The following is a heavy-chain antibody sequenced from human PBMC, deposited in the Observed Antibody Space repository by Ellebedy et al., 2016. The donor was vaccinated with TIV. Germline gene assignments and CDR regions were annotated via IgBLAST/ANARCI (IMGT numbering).Heavy chain of an antibody. D-gene: IGHD3-10*01. J-gene: IGHJ4*02. CDR2: IYAGDSET. V-gene: IGHV5-51*01. CDR1: GYSFTSYW. Sequence: GESLKIPCKGSGYSFTSYWIGWVRQMPGKDLEWLGIIYAGDSETRYSPSFQGQVTISADKSLNTASLEWSSLKASDTAIYYCARQGGPGRNDFDYWGQGTLVTVSS. CDR3: ARQGGPGRNDFDY.